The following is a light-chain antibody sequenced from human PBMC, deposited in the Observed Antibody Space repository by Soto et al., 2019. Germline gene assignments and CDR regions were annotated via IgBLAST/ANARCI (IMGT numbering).Light chain of an antibody. CDR1: QSVSSSY. Sequence: EIVLTQSPGTLSLSPGERATLSCRASQSVSSSYLAWFQQKPGQAPRLLIYGTSTRATCIPDRFSGSGSATDFTLTISRLEPEDFSVYYCQQYGSSPRTFGQGTKV. CDR2: GTS. CDR3: QQYGSSPRT. V-gene: IGKV3-20*01. J-gene: IGKJ1*01.